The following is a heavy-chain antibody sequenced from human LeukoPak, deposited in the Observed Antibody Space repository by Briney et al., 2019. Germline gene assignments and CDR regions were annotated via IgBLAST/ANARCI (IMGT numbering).Heavy chain of an antibody. V-gene: IGHV1-46*01. CDR1: GYTFTSYY. Sequence: ASVKVSCKASGYTFTSYYMHWVRQAPGQGLEWMGIINPSGGSTSYAQKFQGRVTMTRDTSTSTVHMELSSLRSEDTAVYYCARDLNYYDSSGYSQNWFDPWGQGTLVTVSS. CDR3: ARDLNYYDSSGYSQNWFDP. CDR2: INPSGGST. J-gene: IGHJ5*02. D-gene: IGHD3-22*01.